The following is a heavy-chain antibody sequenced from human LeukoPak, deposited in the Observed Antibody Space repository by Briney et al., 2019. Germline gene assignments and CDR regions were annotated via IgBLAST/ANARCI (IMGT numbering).Heavy chain of an antibody. CDR2: ISGSGDST. V-gene: IGHV3-23*01. D-gene: IGHD1-26*01. CDR1: GFTFSSHA. Sequence: PGGSLRLSCAASGFTFSSHAMSWVRAAPGKGLEWVSTISGSGDSTNYADSVKGRFTISRDNSKNTLYLQMSSLRADDTAMYYCAKLIVGARSLFDFRGQGILVTVSS. CDR3: AKLIVGARSLFDF. J-gene: IGHJ4*02.